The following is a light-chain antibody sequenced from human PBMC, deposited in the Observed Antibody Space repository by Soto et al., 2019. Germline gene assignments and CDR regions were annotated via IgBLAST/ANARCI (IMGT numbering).Light chain of an antibody. CDR2: GAS. CDR1: QSVSSSH. Sequence: EIVLTQSPGTLSLSPWERATLSCRASQSVSSSHLAWYQQKPGQAPRLLIYGASSRATGIPDRFSGSGSGTDFTLTISRLEPEDFAVYYCQQSQTFGQGTKVDIK. V-gene: IGKV3-20*01. CDR3: QQSQT. J-gene: IGKJ1*01.